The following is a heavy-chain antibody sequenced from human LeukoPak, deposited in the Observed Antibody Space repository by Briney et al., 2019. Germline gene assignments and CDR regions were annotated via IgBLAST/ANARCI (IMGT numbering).Heavy chain of an antibody. V-gene: IGHV3-23*01. J-gene: IGHJ4*02. Sequence: GGSLRLSCGASGFTFSIHWMNWVRQAPGKGLEWVSVIIGNGADIYYADSVKGRFTISRDNSKNPLYLQMNSRRAEDMAVYYWAKDMVPEGRYSLDSWGRGTWVTVS. CDR1: GFTFSIHW. CDR2: IIGNGADI. D-gene: IGHD3-10*01. CDR3: AKDMVPEGRYSLDS.